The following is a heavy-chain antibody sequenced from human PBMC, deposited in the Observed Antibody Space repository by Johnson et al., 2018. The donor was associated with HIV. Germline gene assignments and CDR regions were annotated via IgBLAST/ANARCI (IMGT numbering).Heavy chain of an antibody. CDR2: IKQDGSEK. Sequence: VQLVESGGGVVQPGGSLRLSCAASGFTFSSYWMSWVRQAPGKGLEWVANIKQDGSEKYYVDSVKGRFTISRDNAKNSLYLQMNSLRAEDTAVYYCARAGSYYLSDAFDIWGQGTMVTVSS. D-gene: IGHD1-26*01. CDR3: ARAGSYYLSDAFDI. V-gene: IGHV3-7*05. J-gene: IGHJ3*02. CDR1: GFTFSSYW.